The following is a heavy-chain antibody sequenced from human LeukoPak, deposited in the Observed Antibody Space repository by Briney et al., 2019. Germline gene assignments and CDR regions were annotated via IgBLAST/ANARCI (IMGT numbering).Heavy chain of an antibody. D-gene: IGHD2-2*02. CDR2: ISWNSGSI. CDR3: ARDQWWDIVVVPAAISDNRYYYYGMDV. V-gene: IGHV3-9*01. CDR1: GFTFDDYA. Sequence: PGRSLRLSCAASGFTFDDYAMHWVRQAPGKGLEWVSGISWNSGSIGYADSVKGRFTISRDNAKNSLYLQMNSLRAEDTAVYYCARDQWWDIVVVPAAISDNRYYYYGMDVWGQGTTVTVSS. J-gene: IGHJ6*02.